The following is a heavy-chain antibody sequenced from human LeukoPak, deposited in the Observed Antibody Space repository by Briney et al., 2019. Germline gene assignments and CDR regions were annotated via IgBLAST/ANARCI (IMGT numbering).Heavy chain of an antibody. Sequence: SETLSLTCAVYGGSFSGYYWSWIRQPPGKGLEWIGEINHSGSTNYNPSLKSRVTISVDTSKNQLSLKLSSVTAADTAVYYCARSSAGEWTYYYYYMDVWGKGTTVTVSS. D-gene: IGHD3-10*01. J-gene: IGHJ6*03. CDR1: GGSFSGYY. CDR2: INHSGST. CDR3: ARSSAGEWTYYYYYMDV. V-gene: IGHV4-34*01.